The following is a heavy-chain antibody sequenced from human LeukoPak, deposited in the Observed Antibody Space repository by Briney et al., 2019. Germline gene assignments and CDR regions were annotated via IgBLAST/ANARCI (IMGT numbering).Heavy chain of an antibody. Sequence: PSETLSLTCTVPGSGCPISNYYWSWIRQPPGKGLEWIGYIYYSGSTNHNPSLKGRVTMSVDTSKNQLSLKLSSVTAADTAVYYCARDLRSSGWYVFDHWGRGTLVTVSS. CDR1: GCPISNYY. J-gene: IGHJ4*02. V-gene: IGHV4-59*01. CDR3: ARDLRSSGWYVFDH. CDR2: IYYSGST. D-gene: IGHD6-19*01.